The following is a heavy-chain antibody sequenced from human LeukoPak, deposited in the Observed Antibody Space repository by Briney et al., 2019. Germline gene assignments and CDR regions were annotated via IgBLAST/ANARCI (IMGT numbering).Heavy chain of an antibody. Sequence: GGSLRLSCAASGFTFSSYGMHWVRQAPDKGLEWVAFIRYDGSSKYSADSVKGRFTISRDNSKNTLSLQMNSLRAEDTAVYYCAKDRAACSGYSYPYFDYWGQGTLVTVSS. CDR3: AKDRAACSGYSYPYFDY. D-gene: IGHD3-22*01. CDR2: IRYDGSSK. V-gene: IGHV3-30*02. J-gene: IGHJ4*02. CDR1: GFTFSSYG.